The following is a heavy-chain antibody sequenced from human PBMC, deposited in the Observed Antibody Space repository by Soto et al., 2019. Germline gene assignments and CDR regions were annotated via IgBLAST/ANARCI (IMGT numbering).Heavy chain of an antibody. CDR3: ATDYGSGNGHYREYYYYYGMDV. D-gene: IGHD3-10*01. J-gene: IGHJ6*02. V-gene: IGHV3-11*05. Sequence: QVQLVESGGGLVKPGGSLRLSCAASGFTFSDYYMSWIRQAPGKGLEWVSYISSSSSYTNYADSVKGRFTISRDNAKNXXYXQXXSLRAEDTAVYYCATDYGSGNGHYREYYYYYGMDVWGQGTTVTVSS. CDR1: GFTFSDYY. CDR2: ISSSSSYT.